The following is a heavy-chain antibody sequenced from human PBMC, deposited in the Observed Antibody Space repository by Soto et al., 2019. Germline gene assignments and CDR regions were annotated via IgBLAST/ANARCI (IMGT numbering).Heavy chain of an antibody. Sequence: GGSLRLSCAASGFGFSTFGMHWVRQAPGKGLEWVALISYGGSNKYYADFVKGRFTISRDNSKDTLYLQMNSLRAEDTAVYYCTKDKLPGRARWDYFDSWGQGTLVTVS. D-gene: IGHD2-2*01. CDR3: TKDKLPGRARWDYFDS. CDR1: GFGFSTFG. CDR2: ISYGGSNK. V-gene: IGHV3-30*18. J-gene: IGHJ4*02.